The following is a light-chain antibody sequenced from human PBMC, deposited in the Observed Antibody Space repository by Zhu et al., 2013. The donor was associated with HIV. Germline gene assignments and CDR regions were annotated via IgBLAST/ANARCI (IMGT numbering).Light chain of an antibody. CDR3: QQTYRTPPS. Sequence: DIQMTQSPSSLSASVGDRVTITCQASQDISNSLNWYQQKPGKAPKLLIYAASNLEIGVPSRFSGSGSGTLFTLTISSLQPEDFVTYYCQQTYRTPPSFGQGTKLEIK. CDR2: AAS. V-gene: IGKV1-39*01. J-gene: IGKJ2*03. CDR1: QDISNS.